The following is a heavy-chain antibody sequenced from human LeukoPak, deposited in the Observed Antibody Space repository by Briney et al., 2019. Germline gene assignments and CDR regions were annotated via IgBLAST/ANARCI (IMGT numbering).Heavy chain of an antibody. CDR2: ISPSGST. CDR1: GYSISSGYY. D-gene: IGHD3-22*01. Sequence: SETLSLTCAVSGYSISSGYYRGWIRQPAGKGLEWIGRISPSGSTNYNPSLKSRLTISIDTSKNQFSLKLSSVTAADTAVYYCARSYYFDSSGSKDAFDIWGQGTMVTVSS. J-gene: IGHJ3*02. CDR3: ARSYYFDSSGSKDAFDI. V-gene: IGHV4-38-2*01.